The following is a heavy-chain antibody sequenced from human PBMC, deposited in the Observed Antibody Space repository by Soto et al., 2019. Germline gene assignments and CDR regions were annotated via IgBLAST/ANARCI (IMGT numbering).Heavy chain of an antibody. Sequence: QVQLVQSGAEVKKPGSSVKVSCKASGGTFSSYAISWVRQAPGQGLEWMGGIIPIFGTANYAQKFQGRVRITADESTSTAYMELSSLRSEDTAVYYCAIPSQTEYSSSPLTRYYYYGMDVWGQGTTVTVSS. CDR2: IIPIFGTA. CDR3: AIPSQTEYSSSPLTRYYYYGMDV. CDR1: GGTFSSYA. D-gene: IGHD6-6*01. J-gene: IGHJ6*02. V-gene: IGHV1-69*01.